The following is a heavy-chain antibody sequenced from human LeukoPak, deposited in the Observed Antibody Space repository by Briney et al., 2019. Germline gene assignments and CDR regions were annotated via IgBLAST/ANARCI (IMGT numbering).Heavy chain of an antibody. CDR2: MNPNSGNT. D-gene: IGHD1-26*01. CDR3: ARGLVGATYYYYYMDV. Sequence: ASVKVSCMASGYTFTSYDINWVRQATGQGLEWMGWMNPNSGNTGYAQKFQGRVTITRNTSISTAYMELSSLRSEDTAVYYCARGLVGATYYYYYMDVWGKGTTVTVSS. V-gene: IGHV1-8*03. J-gene: IGHJ6*03. CDR1: GYTFTSYD.